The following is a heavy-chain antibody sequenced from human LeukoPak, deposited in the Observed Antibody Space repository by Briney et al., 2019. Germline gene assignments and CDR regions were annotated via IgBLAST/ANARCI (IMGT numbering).Heavy chain of an antibody. CDR1: GFTFSSFA. CDR3: AKEWDLLAYY. J-gene: IGHJ4*02. CDR2: IGRNAINT. D-gene: IGHD1-26*01. Sequence: GGSLRLSYAASGFTFSSFAMSWVRQAPGRGLEWVSSIGRNAINTYYADSVKGRFTISRDNSKNTLHLQMNSLRGEDTAVYYCAKEWDLLAYYWGQGTLVTVSS. V-gene: IGHV3-23*01.